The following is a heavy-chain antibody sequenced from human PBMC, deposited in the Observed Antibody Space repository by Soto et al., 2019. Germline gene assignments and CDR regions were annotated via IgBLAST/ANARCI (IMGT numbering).Heavy chain of an antibody. V-gene: IGHV3-74*01. Sequence: EVQLVESGGGLVQPGESLRLSCAASGFTFDYYWMHWVRQAPGKGLVWVSRVHSDGTTTTYADSVKGRFTISRDNARNTVSMQMSSLRAEDTAIYYCARGDRGGFDLWGHGTVVTVSS. CDR1: GFTFDYYW. D-gene: IGHD3-10*01. J-gene: IGHJ3*01. CDR3: ARGDRGGFDL. CDR2: VHSDGTTT.